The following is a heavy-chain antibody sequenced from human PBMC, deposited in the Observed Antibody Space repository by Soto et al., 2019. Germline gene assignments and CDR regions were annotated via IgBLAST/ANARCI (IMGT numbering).Heavy chain of an antibody. D-gene: IGHD3-22*01. Sequence: GGSLRLSCAASGFSFSSFAMNWVRQAPGKGLEWVSIISGSADSTFYADSVKGRFTISRDSSKSTLYLQINSLRAEDTAVYYCAKTRVAMIYPLSVYGMHVPGQATTVSVSS. CDR3: AKTRVAMIYPLSVYGMHV. CDR1: GFSFSSFA. J-gene: IGHJ6*02. CDR2: ISGSADST. V-gene: IGHV3-23*01.